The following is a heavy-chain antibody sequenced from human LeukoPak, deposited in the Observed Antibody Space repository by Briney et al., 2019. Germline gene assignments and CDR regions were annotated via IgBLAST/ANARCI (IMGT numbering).Heavy chain of an antibody. CDR2: AYYSGPA. V-gene: IGHV4-39*02. D-gene: IGHD3/OR15-3a*01. CDR1: GGSVSSRTYY. CDR3: ARDVGTLRDFWAGYFSNWSDP. Sequence: NPSATLSLTCTVSGGSVSSRTYYWGWIRQPPGRGVEWIVTAYYSGPAYYNPSLKSRVSISVDTSKNHFSLELSSVTAADTAVYFCARDVGTLRDFWAGYFSNWSDPCGQGTLVTVSS. J-gene: IGHJ5*02.